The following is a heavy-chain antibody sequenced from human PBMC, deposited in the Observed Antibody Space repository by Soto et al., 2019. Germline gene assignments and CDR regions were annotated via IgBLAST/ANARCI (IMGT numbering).Heavy chain of an antibody. CDR3: AKDIGPKYYYYDSSGYFQ. J-gene: IGHJ4*02. V-gene: IGHV3-43*01. D-gene: IGHD3-22*01. CDR1: GFTFDDYT. Sequence: EVQLVESGGVVVQPGGSLRLSCAASGFTFDDYTMHWVRQAPGKGLEWVSLISWDGGSTYYADSVKGRFTISRDNSKNSLYLQMNSLRTEDTALYYCAKDIGPKYYYYDSSGYFQWGQGTLVTVSS. CDR2: ISWDGGST.